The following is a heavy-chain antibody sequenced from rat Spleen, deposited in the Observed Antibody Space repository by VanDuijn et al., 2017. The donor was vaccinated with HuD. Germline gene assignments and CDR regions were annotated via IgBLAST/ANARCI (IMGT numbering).Heavy chain of an antibody. V-gene: IGHV5-31*01. CDR1: GFTFSSNW. CDR3: SPLPGYNLDY. CDR2: ISNTGDT. Sequence: EVQLVESGGGLVQPGSPLKLSCAASGFTFSSNWLNWIRQAPGKGLEWVASISNTGDTFYPDSVKGRFSISRDDAKSTIYLYMNSLRSEDTATYYCSPLPGYNLDYWGQGVMVTASS. J-gene: IGHJ2*01. D-gene: IGHD1-4*01.